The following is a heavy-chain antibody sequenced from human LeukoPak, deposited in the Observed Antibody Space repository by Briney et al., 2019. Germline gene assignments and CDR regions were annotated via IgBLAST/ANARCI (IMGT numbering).Heavy chain of an antibody. V-gene: IGHV3-23*01. CDR2: ISGSGGST. CDR3: ANNYDFWSGPNDY. Sequence: GGSLRLSCAASGFTFSRYWMSWVRQAPGKGLEWVSAISGSGGSTYYADSVKGRFTISRDNSKNTLYLQMNSLRAEDTAVYYCANNYDFWSGPNDYWGQGTLVTVSS. J-gene: IGHJ4*02. CDR1: GFTFSRYW. D-gene: IGHD3-3*01.